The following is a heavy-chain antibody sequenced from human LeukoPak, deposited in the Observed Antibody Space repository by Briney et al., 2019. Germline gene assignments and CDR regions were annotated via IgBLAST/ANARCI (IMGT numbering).Heavy chain of an antibody. D-gene: IGHD1-26*01. J-gene: IGHJ4*02. CDR2: IRSDGGYT. CDR3: ARGEGSYSDY. V-gene: IGHV3-74*01. CDR1: GFTFSNYW. Sequence: PGGSLRLSCAACGFTFSNYWMHWVRQAPGKGLVWVSRIRSDGGYTSYADSVKGRLTISRDNAKNTLYLQMNNLRAEDTAVYYCARGEGSYSDYWGQGTLVTVSS.